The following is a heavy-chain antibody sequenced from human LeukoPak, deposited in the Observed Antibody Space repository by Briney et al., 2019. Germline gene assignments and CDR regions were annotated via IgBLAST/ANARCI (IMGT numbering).Heavy chain of an antibody. CDR2: IYPGDSDT. J-gene: IGHJ6*03. V-gene: IGHV5-51*01. CDR1: GYSFTSYW. Sequence: GESLKISCKGSGYSFTSYWIGWVRQMPGKGLEWMGIIYPGDSDTRYSPSSQGQVTISADKSISTAYLQWSSLKASDTAMYYCARMDSSSWYMYYYYYMDVWGKGTTVTVSS. CDR3: ARMDSSSWYMYYYYYMDV. D-gene: IGHD6-13*01.